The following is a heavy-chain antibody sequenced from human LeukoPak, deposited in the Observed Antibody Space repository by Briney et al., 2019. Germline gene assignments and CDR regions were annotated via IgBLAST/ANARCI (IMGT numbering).Heavy chain of an antibody. CDR1: GFTFSSYS. Sequence: PGGSLRLSCAASGFTFSSYSMNWVRQAPGKGLEWVSAISGSGGSTYYADSVKGRFTISRDNSKNTLYLQMNSLRAEDTAVYYCAKTLQTLSTVPNHYYYYYYMDVWGKGTTVTVSS. D-gene: IGHD2/OR15-2a*01. J-gene: IGHJ6*03. CDR3: AKTLQTLSTVPNHYYYYYYMDV. CDR2: ISGSGGST. V-gene: IGHV3-23*01.